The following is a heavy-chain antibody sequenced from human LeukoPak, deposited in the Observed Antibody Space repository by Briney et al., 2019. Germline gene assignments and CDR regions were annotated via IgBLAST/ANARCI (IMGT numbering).Heavy chain of an antibody. V-gene: IGHV3-23*01. Sequence: GGSLRLSCAASGFTFSNYVMNWVRQAPGKGLEWVSAISGSGGSTYYADSVKGRFTISRDNSKSTLYLQMNSLRAEDTAVYYCAKDLTGTTSLNYYYYGMDVWGQGTTVTVSS. CDR1: GFTFSNYV. CDR2: ISGSGGST. CDR3: AKDLTGTTSLNYYYYGMDV. J-gene: IGHJ6*02. D-gene: IGHD1-20*01.